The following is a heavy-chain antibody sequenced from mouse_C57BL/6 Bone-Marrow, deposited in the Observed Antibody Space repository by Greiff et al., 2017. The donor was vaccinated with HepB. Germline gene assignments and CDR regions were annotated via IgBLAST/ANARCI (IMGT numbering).Heavy chain of an antibody. CDR2: ISDGGSYT. CDR1: GFTFSSYA. CDR3: ARDYVDY. J-gene: IGHJ2*01. Sequence: EVNVVESGGGLVKPGGSLKLSCAASGFTFSSYAMSWVRQTPEQRLEWVATISDGGSYTYYPDNVKGRFTISRDNAKNNLYLQMSHLKSEDTAMYYCARDYVDYWGQGTTLTVSS. V-gene: IGHV5-4*01.